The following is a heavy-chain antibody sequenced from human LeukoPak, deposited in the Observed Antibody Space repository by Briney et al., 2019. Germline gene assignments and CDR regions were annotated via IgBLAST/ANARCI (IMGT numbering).Heavy chain of an antibody. Sequence: GASVKVSCKASGGTFSSYAIAWVRQAPGQGLEWMGGIIPISDTANFAQKFQGRVTITTDESTNTAYMELSSLRSEDAAVYYCARESLTLTGTVNYFDYWGQGTLVTVSS. CDR1: GGTFSSYA. D-gene: IGHD1-20*01. J-gene: IGHJ4*02. CDR3: ARESLTLTGTVNYFDY. CDR2: IIPISDTA. V-gene: IGHV1-69*05.